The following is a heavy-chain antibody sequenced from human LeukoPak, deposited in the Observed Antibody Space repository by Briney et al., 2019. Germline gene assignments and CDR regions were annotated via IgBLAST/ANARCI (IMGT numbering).Heavy chain of an antibody. CDR3: TRLLVGTIRDDC. Sequence: PGGSLRLSCVASGFTFSDSSMHWVRQASGKGLEWVGRIRSKGNNYATEYAASVKGRFTISRDDSKNTAYLQMNSLKTEDTAVYYCTRLLVGTIRDDCWGQGTLVTVSS. V-gene: IGHV3-73*01. CDR1: GFTFSDSS. J-gene: IGHJ4*02. CDR2: IRSKGNNYAT. D-gene: IGHD5-12*01.